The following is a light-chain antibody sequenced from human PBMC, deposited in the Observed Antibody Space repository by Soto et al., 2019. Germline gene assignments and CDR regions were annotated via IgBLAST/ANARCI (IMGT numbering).Light chain of an antibody. CDR2: AAS. J-gene: IGKJ2*01. CDR3: QQSLSIPYT. CDR1: QTISTY. V-gene: IGKV1-39*01. Sequence: DIQMTQSPSSLSASVGDRVTITCRASQTISTYLNWYQQKPGKAPKLLIYAASSLQSGVPSRFSGSGSGTDFTLTISSQQPEDFATYYCQQSLSIPYTFGQGTKLEIK.